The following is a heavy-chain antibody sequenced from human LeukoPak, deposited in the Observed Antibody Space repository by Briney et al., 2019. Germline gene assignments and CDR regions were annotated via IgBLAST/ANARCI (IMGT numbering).Heavy chain of an antibody. CDR1: GFTFSSYA. D-gene: IGHD6-6*01. CDR2: ISGSGGST. Sequence: GGSLRLSCAASGFTFSSYAMSWVRQAPGKGLEWVSAISGSGGSTYYADSVKGRFTISRDNSKNTLYLQMNSLRAEDTAVYYCARDTATAARNYYHYYYYMDVWGKGTTVTVSS. V-gene: IGHV3-23*01. CDR3: ARDTATAARNYYHYYYYMDV. J-gene: IGHJ6*03.